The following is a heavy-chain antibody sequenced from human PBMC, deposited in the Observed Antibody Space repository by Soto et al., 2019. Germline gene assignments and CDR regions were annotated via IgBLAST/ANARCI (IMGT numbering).Heavy chain of an antibody. V-gene: IGHV3-23*01. Sequence: SLRLSCAASGFTFSNYAINWVRQSPGKGLEWVSVISGSVGSTYYADSVKGRFTITRDNSKNTLYLQMNSLRAEDTAVYYCAKAGGAAGTVDYFDYWGQGTLVTVS. D-gene: IGHD6-13*01. CDR2: ISGSVGST. CDR1: GFTFSNYA. CDR3: AKAGGAAGTVDYFDY. J-gene: IGHJ4*02.